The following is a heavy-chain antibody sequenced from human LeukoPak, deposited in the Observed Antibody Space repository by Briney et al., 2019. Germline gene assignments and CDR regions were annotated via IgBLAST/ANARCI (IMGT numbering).Heavy chain of an antibody. V-gene: IGHV4-34*01. J-gene: IGHJ4*02. CDR3: ARAGVVVVPAAGLRGRKYYFDY. CDR1: GGSFSGYY. CDR2: IYHSGRT. D-gene: IGHD2-2*01. Sequence: SETLSLTCAVYGGSFSGYYWGWIRQPPGKGLEWIGNIYHSGRTHYNPSLKSRVTISVDTSKNQCSLKLSSVTAADTAVYYCARAGVVVVPAAGLRGRKYYFDYWGQGTLVTVSS.